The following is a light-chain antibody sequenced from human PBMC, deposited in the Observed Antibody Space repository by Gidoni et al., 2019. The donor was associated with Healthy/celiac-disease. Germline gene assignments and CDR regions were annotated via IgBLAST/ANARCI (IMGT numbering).Light chain of an antibody. J-gene: IGKJ1*01. CDR2: AAS. Sequence: DIQMTQSPSSLSASVGDRVTITCRASQSISSYLNWYQQKPGKAPKLLIYAASSLQSGVPSRFSGSGSGTDFTLTSSSLQPEDFATYYCQQSYSTPGTFXQXTKVEIK. CDR1: QSISSY. CDR3: QQSYSTPGT. V-gene: IGKV1-39*01.